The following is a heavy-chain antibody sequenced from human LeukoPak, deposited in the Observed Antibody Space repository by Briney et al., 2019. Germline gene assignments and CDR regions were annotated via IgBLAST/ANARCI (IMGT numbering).Heavy chain of an antibody. CDR3: ARDGDTYYYDGSGSNGAFWFDP. D-gene: IGHD3-22*01. CDR1: GGSISSYY. J-gene: IGHJ5*02. V-gene: IGHV4-59*12. CDR2: IYYSGST. Sequence: SETLSLTCTVSGGSISSYYWSWIRQPPGKGLEWIGYIYYSGSTNYNPSLKSRVTISVDTSKNQFSLKLSSVTAADTAVYYCARDGDTYYYDGSGSNGAFWFDPWGQGTLVTVSS.